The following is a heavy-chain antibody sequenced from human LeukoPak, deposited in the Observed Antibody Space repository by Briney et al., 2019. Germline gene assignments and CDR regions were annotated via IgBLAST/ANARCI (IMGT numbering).Heavy chain of an antibody. V-gene: IGHV3-33*01. Sequence: GGSLRLSCAASGFTFSSYGMHWVRQAPGKGLEWVAVTWYDGSNKYYADSVKGRFTISRDNSKNTLYLQMNSLRAEDTAVYYCARGLDSSSWFYYWGQGTLVTVSS. J-gene: IGHJ4*02. CDR3: ARGLDSSSWFYY. CDR2: TWYDGSNK. D-gene: IGHD6-13*01. CDR1: GFTFSSYG.